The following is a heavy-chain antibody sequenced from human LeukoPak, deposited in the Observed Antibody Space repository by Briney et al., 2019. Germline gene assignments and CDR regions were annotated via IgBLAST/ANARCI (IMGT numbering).Heavy chain of an antibody. V-gene: IGHV3-64*01. D-gene: IGHD3-22*01. CDR3: ARGAVVVITPYYFDY. CDR1: GFTFDNYG. Sequence: GGSLRLSCAASGFTFDNYGMHWVRQAPGKGLEYVSAISSNGDSTYYANSVKGRFTVSRDNSKNTLYLQMGSLRAEDMAVYYCARGAVVVITPYYFDYWGQGTLVTVSS. CDR2: ISSNGDST. J-gene: IGHJ4*02.